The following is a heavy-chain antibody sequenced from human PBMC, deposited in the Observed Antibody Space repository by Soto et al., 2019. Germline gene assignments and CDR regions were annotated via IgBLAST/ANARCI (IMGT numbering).Heavy chain of an antibody. D-gene: IGHD3-16*01. CDR1: GYTFTSYD. CDR2: MNPNSGNT. J-gene: IGHJ6*02. CDR3: ARGGLGLQYNVLSQYYYGMDV. V-gene: IGHV1-8*01. Sequence: ASVKVSCKASGYTFTSYDINWVRQATGQGLEWMGWMNPNSGNTGYAQKFQGRVTMTRNTSISTAYMELSSLRSEDTAVYYCARGGLGLQYNVLSQYYYGMDVWGQGTTVTVSS.